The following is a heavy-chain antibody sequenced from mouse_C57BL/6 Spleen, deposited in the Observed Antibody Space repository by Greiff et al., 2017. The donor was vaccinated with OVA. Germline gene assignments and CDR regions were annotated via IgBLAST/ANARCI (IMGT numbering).Heavy chain of an antibody. D-gene: IGHD2-2*01. Sequence: ESGPGLVKPSQSLSLTCSVTGYSITSGYYWNWIRQFPGNKLEWMGYISYDGSNNYNPSLKNRISITRDTSKNQSFLKLNSVTTEDTATYDCARDGYDDGYAMDYWGQGTSVTVSS. V-gene: IGHV3-6*01. J-gene: IGHJ4*01. CDR3: ARDGYDDGYAMDY. CDR2: ISYDGSN. CDR1: GYSITSGYY.